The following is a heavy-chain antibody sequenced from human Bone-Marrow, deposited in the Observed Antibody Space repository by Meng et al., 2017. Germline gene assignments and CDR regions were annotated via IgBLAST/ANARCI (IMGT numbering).Heavy chain of an antibody. D-gene: IGHD4-17*01. J-gene: IGHJ2*01. CDR3: ARDHTRPSYGDTLDWYFDL. Sequence: SAKVSCKASGATFSSYAISWVRQAPGQGLEWTGRIIPILGIANYAQKFKGRVTTTADKSTSTAYKKLRSLRTKDTAVYYCARDHTRPSYGDTLDWYFDLWGRGTLVTVSS. CDR1: GATFSSYA. V-gene: IGHV1-69*04. CDR2: IIPILGIA.